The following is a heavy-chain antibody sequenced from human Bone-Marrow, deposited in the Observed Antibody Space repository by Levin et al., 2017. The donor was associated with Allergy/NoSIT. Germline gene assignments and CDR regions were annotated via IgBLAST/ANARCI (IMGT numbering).Heavy chain of an antibody. CDR2: IYHSGDS. Sequence: PSETLSLTCTVSGGSISSSSNHWGWIRQPPGKGLEWIGNIYHSGDSYYNPSLQSRVTISADMSKNQFSLKLNSVTSADTAMYYCTRVLISTTGWTPFDCWGQGSLVTVSS. D-gene: IGHD1-26*01. CDR1: GGSISSSSNH. J-gene: IGHJ4*02. V-gene: IGHV4-39*01. CDR3: TRVLISTTGWTPFDC.